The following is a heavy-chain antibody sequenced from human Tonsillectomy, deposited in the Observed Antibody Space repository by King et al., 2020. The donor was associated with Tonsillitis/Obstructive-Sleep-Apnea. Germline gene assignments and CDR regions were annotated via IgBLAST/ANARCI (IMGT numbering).Heavy chain of an antibody. CDR3: AKDFAAVTGDPGS. D-gene: IGHD6-19*01. CDR2: ISGSIGGT. V-gene: IGHV3-23*04. Sequence: VQLVESGGGLVQPGGSLRLSCVASGFTFSTYAMTWVRQAPGTGQEWASGISGSIGGTSYADSAKGRLTISRDNSKNTLYLQMNSLRADYTALYYCAKDFAAVTGDPGSWGQGTLVTVSS. J-gene: IGHJ5*02. CDR1: GFTFSTYA.